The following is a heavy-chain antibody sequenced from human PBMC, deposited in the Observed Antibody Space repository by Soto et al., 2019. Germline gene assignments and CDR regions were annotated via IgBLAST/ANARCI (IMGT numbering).Heavy chain of an antibody. D-gene: IGHD2-15*01. CDR1: GFTFSSYA. V-gene: IGHV3-23*01. CDR3: AKDLHCSGGSCYYFGLDYYYGMDV. J-gene: IGHJ6*02. Sequence: GGSLRLSCAASGFTFSSYAMSWVRQAPGKGLEWVSAISGSGGSTYYADSVKGRFTISRDNSKNTLYLQMNSLRAEDTAVYYCAKDLHCSGGSCYYFGLDYYYGMDVWGQGTTVTVSS. CDR2: ISGSGGST.